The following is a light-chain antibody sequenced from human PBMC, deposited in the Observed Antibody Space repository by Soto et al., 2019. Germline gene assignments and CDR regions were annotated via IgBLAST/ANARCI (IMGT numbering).Light chain of an antibody. CDR1: QSVSSN. V-gene: IGKV3-15*01. J-gene: IGKJ1*01. CDR2: AAS. CDR3: QQYNNWPPWT. Sequence: EIVMTQSPATLSVSPGEGVTLSCRASQSVSSNLAWYQQKPGQAPRLLIYAASTRATGIPARFSGSGSGTDFTLTISSLQSEDFAVYYCQQYNNWPPWTFGQGTKVEIK.